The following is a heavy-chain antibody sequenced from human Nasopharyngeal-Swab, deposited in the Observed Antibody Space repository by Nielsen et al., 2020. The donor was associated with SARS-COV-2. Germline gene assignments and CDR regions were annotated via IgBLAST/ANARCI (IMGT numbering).Heavy chain of an antibody. J-gene: IGHJ6*03. D-gene: IGHD3-16*01. CDR3: AKDHKMDSGGGVGYMDV. V-gene: IGHV3-30*02. CDR1: GFTFSSYG. CDR2: IRYDGFNQ. Sequence: GGSLRLSCAASGFTFSSYGMHWVRQAPGKGLEWVAFIRYDGFNQHYADSVKGRFTISRDSFKNTLYLQLNSLRAEDTAVYYCAKDHKMDSGGGVGYMDVWGKGTTVTVPS.